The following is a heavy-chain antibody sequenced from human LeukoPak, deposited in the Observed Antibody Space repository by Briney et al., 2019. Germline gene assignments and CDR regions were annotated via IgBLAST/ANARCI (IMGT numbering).Heavy chain of an antibody. Sequence: PSETLSLTCTVSGVSITTYFSSWIRQPPGKGLEWIGYVYYNGITNYNPSLKSRVSISLDTSKNQFSLRLNSVTAAETAVYYCASQMGGTTFHWGQGTLVTVSS. J-gene: IGHJ4*02. CDR1: GVSITTYF. CDR2: VYYNGIT. V-gene: IGHV4-59*01. CDR3: ASQMGGTTFH. D-gene: IGHD1/OR15-1a*01.